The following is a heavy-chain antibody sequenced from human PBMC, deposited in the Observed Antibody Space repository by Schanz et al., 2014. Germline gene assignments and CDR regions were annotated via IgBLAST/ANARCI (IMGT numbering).Heavy chain of an antibody. CDR1: GFTFSDYY. CDR3: ATDYSGGGCHI. J-gene: IGHJ3*02. Sequence: VQLVESGGGLVKPGGSLRLSCAASGFTFSDYYMSWIRQAPGKGLEWVSYISNTNSYTNYADSVRGRFTLSRDNSKNTVYLQMNSLRAEDTALYFCATDYSGGGCHIWGQGTMVTVSS. D-gene: IGHD6-19*01. CDR2: ISNTNSYT. V-gene: IGHV3-11*06.